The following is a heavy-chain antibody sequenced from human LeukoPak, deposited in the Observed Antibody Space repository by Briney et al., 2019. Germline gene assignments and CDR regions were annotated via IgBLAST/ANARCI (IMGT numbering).Heavy chain of an antibody. D-gene: IGHD3-22*01. CDR3: ARDSLHRLYYDKSGHYRNPFDI. V-gene: IGHV1-18*01. J-gene: IGHJ3*02. CDR2: ISNYNGYP. Sequence: ASVKVSCKASGYIFSNYGINWVRQAPGQGLEWMGWISNYNGYPNYAQKVQGRVIMTTDRSTSTAYMELRSLRSDDTAVYYCARDSLHRLYYDKSGHYRNPFDIWGQGTKVTVSS. CDR1: GYIFSNYG.